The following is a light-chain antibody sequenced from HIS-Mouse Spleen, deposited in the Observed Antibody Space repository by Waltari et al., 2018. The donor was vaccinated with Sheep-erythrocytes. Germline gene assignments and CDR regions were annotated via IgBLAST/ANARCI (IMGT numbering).Light chain of an antibody. V-gene: IGLV2-11*01. Sequence: QSALTQPRSVSGSPGQSVTISCTGTSSDVGGYNYPSWYQQHPGKAPKLMIYDVSKRPSGVPDRFSGSKSGNTASLTISGLQAEDEADYYCCSYAGSYNHVFATGTKVTVL. J-gene: IGLJ1*01. CDR1: SSDVGGYNY. CDR2: DVS. CDR3: CSYAGSYNHV.